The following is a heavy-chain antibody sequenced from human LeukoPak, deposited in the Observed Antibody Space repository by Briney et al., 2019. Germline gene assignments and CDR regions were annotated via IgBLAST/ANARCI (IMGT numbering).Heavy chain of an antibody. D-gene: IGHD3-10*01. Sequence: PGGSLRLSCAASGFTFSSYEMNWVRQTPGKGLKWVSYISSSGSTIYYADSVKGRFTISRDNAKNSLYLQMNSLRAEDTAVYYCARENYGSGSYYNVLTYYYYGMDVWGQGTTVTVSS. CDR3: ARENYGSGSYYNVLTYYYYGMDV. V-gene: IGHV3-48*03. CDR1: GFTFSSYE. J-gene: IGHJ6*02. CDR2: ISSSGSTI.